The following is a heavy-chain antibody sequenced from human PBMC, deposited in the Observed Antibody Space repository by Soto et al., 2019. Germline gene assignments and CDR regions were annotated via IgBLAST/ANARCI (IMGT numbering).Heavy chain of an antibody. CDR1: GDSVSSNSAA. CDR2: TYYRSKWYN. V-gene: IGHV6-1*01. CDR3: ARESSIFGVVPVDFDI. D-gene: IGHD3-3*01. J-gene: IGHJ3*02. Sequence: PSQTLSLTCAISGDSVSSNSAAWNWIRQSPSRGLEWLGRTYYRSKWYNDYAVSVKSRITINPDTSKNQFSLQLNSVTPEDTAVYYCARESSIFGVVPVDFDIWGQGTMVTVSS.